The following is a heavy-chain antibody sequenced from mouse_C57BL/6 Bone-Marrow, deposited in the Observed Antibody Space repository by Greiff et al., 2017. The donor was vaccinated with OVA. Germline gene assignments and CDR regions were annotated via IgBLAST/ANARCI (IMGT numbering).Heavy chain of an antibody. CDR3: ASDVYYFDY. Sequence: QVQLQQPGAELVMPGASVKLSCKASGYTFTSYWMHWVKQRPGQGLEWIGEIDPSDSYTNYNQKFKGKSTLTVDKSSSTAYMQLSSLTAEDAAVYYCASDVYYFDYWGQGTTLTVSS. CDR2: IDPSDSYT. CDR1: GYTFTSYW. J-gene: IGHJ2*01. V-gene: IGHV1-69*01.